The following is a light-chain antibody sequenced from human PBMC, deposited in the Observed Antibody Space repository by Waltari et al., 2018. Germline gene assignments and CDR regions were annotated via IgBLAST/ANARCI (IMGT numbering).Light chain of an antibody. CDR1: TSDFGNYNI. V-gene: IGLV2-23*02. CDR2: EVT. Sequence: SGLAQPASASGSPVPSIPLPCTGPTSDFGNYNIVSWYQQRPGKAPSLLIYEVTKRAPGTSDRFSASKSGNTASLSISGLQAQEDEADYYCCSYVGLGTYVFGTGTKVTV. J-gene: IGLJ1*01. CDR3: CSYVGLGTYV.